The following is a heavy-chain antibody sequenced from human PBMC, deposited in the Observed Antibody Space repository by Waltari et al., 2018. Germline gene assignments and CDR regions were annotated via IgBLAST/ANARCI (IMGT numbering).Heavy chain of an antibody. J-gene: IGHJ4*02. Sequence: EVQLVESGGGLVQPGRSLRLSCAASGFTFDDYAMHWVRQAPGKGLEWVSGISWNSGSIGYADSVKGRFTISRDNAKNSLYLQMNSLRAEDTALYYCAKDAASMVRVEFDYWGQGTLVTVSS. CDR3: AKDAASMVRVEFDY. D-gene: IGHD3-10*01. CDR2: ISWNSGSI. V-gene: IGHV3-9*01. CDR1: GFTFDDYA.